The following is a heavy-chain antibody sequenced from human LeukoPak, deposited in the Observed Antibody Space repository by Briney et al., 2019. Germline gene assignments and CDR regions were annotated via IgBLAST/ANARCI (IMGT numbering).Heavy chain of an antibody. CDR2: FHHSGST. CDR3: ARANRVSLYYFDY. Sequence: PSETLSLTCSVSGYTIGSGYYWAWIRQPPGKGLEWIGSFHHSGSTYYNPSLKSRVTISVDTSKNQFSLKLSSVTAADTAVYYCARANRVSLYYFDYWGQGTLVTVSS. J-gene: IGHJ4*02. D-gene: IGHD5/OR15-5a*01. V-gene: IGHV4-38-2*02. CDR1: GYTIGSGYY.